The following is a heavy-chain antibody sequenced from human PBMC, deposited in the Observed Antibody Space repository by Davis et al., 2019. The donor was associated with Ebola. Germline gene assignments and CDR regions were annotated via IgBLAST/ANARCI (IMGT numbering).Heavy chain of an antibody. CDR2: IYYSGST. J-gene: IGHJ4*02. D-gene: IGHD3-16*01. CDR1: GGSISSGGYY. Sequence: PSETLSLTCTVSGGSISSGGYYWSWIRQHPGKGLEWIGYIYYSGSTYYNPSLKSRVTISVDTSKNQFSLKLSSVTAADTAVYYCARALTWGKYYFDYWGQGTLVTVSS. V-gene: IGHV4-31*03. CDR3: ARALTWGKYYFDY.